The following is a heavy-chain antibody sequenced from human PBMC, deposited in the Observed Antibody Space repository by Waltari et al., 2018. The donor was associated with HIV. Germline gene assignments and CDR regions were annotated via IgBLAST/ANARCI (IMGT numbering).Heavy chain of an antibody. CDR2: SKHSGRN. J-gene: IGHJ5*02. CDR3: ARGEEGYSGYDLSWFDT. D-gene: IGHD5-12*01. V-gene: IGHV4-34*01. Sequence: QVQLQQWGAGLLKPSETLSLTCPVYGGSFSGYYWSWIRQPPGKGLEWIGESKHSGRNTDNPGLKSRVTISADTSKNQFCLKVNAVTAADTAVYYCARGEEGYSGYDLSWFDTWGQGTLVTVSS. CDR1: GGSFSGYY.